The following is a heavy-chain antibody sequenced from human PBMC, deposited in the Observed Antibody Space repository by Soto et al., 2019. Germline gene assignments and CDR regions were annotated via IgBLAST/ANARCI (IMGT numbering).Heavy chain of an antibody. CDR2: MNSNSGNK. J-gene: IGHJ6*02. Sequence: ASVKVSCKASGYTFTSYDNNWVRQATGQGLEWMGWMNSNSGNKGYAQKFQGRVTMTRNTSISTVYMELSSMRTEDTAVYYCARPRIFGVVHGYYYYGVDVWGQGTTVTVSS. V-gene: IGHV1-8*01. CDR3: ARPRIFGVVHGYYYYGVDV. D-gene: IGHD3-3*02. CDR1: GYTFTSYD.